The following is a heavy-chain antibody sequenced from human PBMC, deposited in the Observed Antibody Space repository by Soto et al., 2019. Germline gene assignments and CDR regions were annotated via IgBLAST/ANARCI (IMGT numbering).Heavy chain of an antibody. CDR2: IYSGGST. Sequence: GGSLRLSCAASGFTVSSNYMSWVRQAPGKGLEWVSVIYSGGSTYYADSGKGRFTISRDNSKNTLYLQMNSLRAEDTAVYYCAREIGHPGGYDYYYYYMDVWGKGTTVTVSS. J-gene: IGHJ6*03. CDR3: AREIGHPGGYDYYYYYMDV. V-gene: IGHV3-53*01. D-gene: IGHD5-12*01. CDR1: GFTVSSNY.